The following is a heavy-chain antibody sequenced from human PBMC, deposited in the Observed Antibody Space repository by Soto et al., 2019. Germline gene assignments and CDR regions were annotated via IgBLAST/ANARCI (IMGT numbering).Heavy chain of an antibody. V-gene: IGHV3-66*01. Sequence: GGSLRLSCAASGFTVSSNYMSWVRQAPGKGLEWVSVIYSGGSTYYADSVKGRFTISRDNSKNTLHLQMNSLRAEDTAVYYCAREVATESARYFDYWGQGTLVTVSS. CDR1: GFTVSSNY. CDR3: AREVATESARYFDY. D-gene: IGHD5-12*01. CDR2: IYSGGST. J-gene: IGHJ4*02.